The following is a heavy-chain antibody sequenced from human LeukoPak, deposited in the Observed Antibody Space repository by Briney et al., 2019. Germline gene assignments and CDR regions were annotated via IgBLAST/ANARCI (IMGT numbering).Heavy chain of an antibody. CDR3: ARDRGGGSPDDAFDI. V-gene: IGHV1-69*05. Sequence: SVKVSRKGSGGTFSSYAISWVRQAPAQGLEWMGGIIPIFGTANYAQKFQGRVTMTTDTSTSTAYMELRSLRSDDTAVYYCARDRGGGSPDDAFDIWGQGTMVTVSS. CDR2: IIPIFGTA. CDR1: GGTFSSYA. J-gene: IGHJ3*02. D-gene: IGHD2-15*01.